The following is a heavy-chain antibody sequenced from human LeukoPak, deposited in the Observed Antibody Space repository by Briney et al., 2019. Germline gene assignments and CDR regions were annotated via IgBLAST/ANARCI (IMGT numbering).Heavy chain of an antibody. J-gene: IGHJ4*02. CDR1: GFTFSSCT. V-gene: IGHV3-23*01. CDR3: ATLPGEDLPPDC. Sequence: GGSLRLSCAASGFTFSSCTMNWLRQAPGKGLEWVSGISDSGDRTHYADSVKGRFTVSRDNSKNTLYLQMNSLRAEDTAVYYCATLPGEDLPPDCWGQGTLVTVSS. CDR2: ISDSGDRT. D-gene: IGHD3-10*01.